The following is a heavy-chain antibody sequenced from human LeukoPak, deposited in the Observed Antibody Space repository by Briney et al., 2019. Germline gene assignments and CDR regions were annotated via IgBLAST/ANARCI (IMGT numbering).Heavy chain of an antibody. CDR3: ARLGRLESGQTLAARRGEDYFDY. D-gene: IGHD6-6*01. V-gene: IGHV4-34*01. CDR2: INHSGST. Sequence: SETLSLTCAVYGGSFSGYYWSWIRQPPGKGLEWIGEINHSGSTNYNPSLKSRVTISVDTSKNQFSLKLSSVTAADTAVYYCARLGRLESGQTLAARRGEDYFDYWGQGTLVTVSS. J-gene: IGHJ4*02. CDR1: GGSFSGYY.